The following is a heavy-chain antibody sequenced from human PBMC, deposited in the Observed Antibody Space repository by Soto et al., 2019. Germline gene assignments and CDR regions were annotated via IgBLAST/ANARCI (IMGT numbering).Heavy chain of an antibody. CDR1: GFTVSTNY. CDR2: IYGAGGT. Sequence: GGSLRLSCAASGFTVSTNYMSWVRQAPGKGLEWVSIIYGAGGTNYADSVKGRFSVSRDNSRNTLYLHMNNLRAEDTAVYYCCGPSTVTINWYFDLWGRGTLVTVSS. J-gene: IGHJ2*01. D-gene: IGHD4-17*01. CDR3: CGPSTVTINWYFDL. V-gene: IGHV3-66*01.